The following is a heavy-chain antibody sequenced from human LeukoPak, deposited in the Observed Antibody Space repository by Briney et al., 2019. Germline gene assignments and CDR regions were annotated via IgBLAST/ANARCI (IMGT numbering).Heavy chain of an antibody. J-gene: IGHJ6*02. CDR3: ARDSRYSGSPQYSDGMDV. Sequence: ASVKVSCKASGYTFTSYAMHWVRQAPRQRLEWMGWINADNGNTKYSQKFQGRVTFTRDTSASTAYMELSSLRSEDTAVYYCARDSRYSGSPQYSDGMDVWGQGTTVTVSS. D-gene: IGHD1-26*01. CDR2: INADNGNT. V-gene: IGHV1-3*01. CDR1: GYTFTSYA.